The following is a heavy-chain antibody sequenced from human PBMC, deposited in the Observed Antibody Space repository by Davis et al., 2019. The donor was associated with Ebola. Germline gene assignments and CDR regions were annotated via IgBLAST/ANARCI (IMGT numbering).Heavy chain of an antibody. CDR1: GYTFTSYG. D-gene: IGHD5-18*01. CDR3: ATFVDTSSDY. Sequence: AASVKVSCKASGYTFTSYGISWVRQAPGQGLEWMGWISAYNGNTNYAQKLQGRVTMTTDTSTSTAYMELSRLRSDDTAVYYCATFVDTSSDYWGQGTLVTVSS. V-gene: IGHV1-18*01. J-gene: IGHJ4*02. CDR2: ISAYNGNT.